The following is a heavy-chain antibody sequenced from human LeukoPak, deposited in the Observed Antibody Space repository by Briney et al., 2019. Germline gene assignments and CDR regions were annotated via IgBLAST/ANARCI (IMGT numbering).Heavy chain of an antibody. D-gene: IGHD5-18*01. CDR2: TNQDGSEK. V-gene: IGHV3-7*01. J-gene: IGHJ4*02. CDR1: GFTFSAYS. CDR3: AKQLSSNAN. Sequence: PGGSLRLSCAPSGFTFSAYSMNWVRQAPGKGLEWVANTNQDGSEKYYADSVKGRFTISRDNAKNSLYLQMNGLRAEDTAGYYWAKQLSSNANWGQGTLVTVSS.